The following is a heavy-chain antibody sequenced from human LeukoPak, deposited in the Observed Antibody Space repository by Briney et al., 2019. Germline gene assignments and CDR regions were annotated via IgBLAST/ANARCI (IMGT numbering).Heavy chain of an antibody. CDR1: GFTFSSYA. D-gene: IGHD1-1*01. V-gene: IGHV3-23*01. CDR3: AKDAIGTPLCY. CDR2: ISGSGGST. Sequence: GGSLRLSCAASGFTFSSYAMSWVRQAPGKGLEWVSAISGSGGSTYYADSVKGRFTTSRDNSKNALYLQMNSLRAEDTAVYYCAKDAIGTPLCYWGQGTLVTVSS. J-gene: IGHJ4*02.